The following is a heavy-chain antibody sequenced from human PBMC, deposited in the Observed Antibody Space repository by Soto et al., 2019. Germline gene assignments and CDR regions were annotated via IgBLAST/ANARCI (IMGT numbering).Heavy chain of an antibody. D-gene: IGHD1-26*01. CDR1: GDTISTGGYT. CDR3: ARVREPLTGGPWFDP. CDR2: TYHSGNP. Sequence: SETLSLTCDVSGDTISTGGYTWAWIRQPPGKALEWIGHTYHSGNPYYNPSLKSRVIISVDTSKNQFSLKLSSVTAADTAVYYCARVREPLTGGPWFDPWGQGTLVTVSS. J-gene: IGHJ5*02. V-gene: IGHV4-30-2*01.